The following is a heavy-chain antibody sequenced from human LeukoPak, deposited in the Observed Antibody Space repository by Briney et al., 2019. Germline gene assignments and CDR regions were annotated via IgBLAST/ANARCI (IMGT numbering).Heavy chain of an antibody. CDR1: VGSIGSYY. CDR2: IYSSGIT. J-gene: IGHJ4*02. CDR3: ARVRSGRYYFYY. D-gene: IGHD1-26*01. V-gene: IGHV4-4*07. Sequence: SETLSLTCRVSVGSIGSYYWSWIRQPARKGLEWIGRIYSSGITNYNPSLKSRVTMSVDTSKNQFSLKLNSVTAADTAFYYCARVRSGRYYFYYWGQGTLVTVSP.